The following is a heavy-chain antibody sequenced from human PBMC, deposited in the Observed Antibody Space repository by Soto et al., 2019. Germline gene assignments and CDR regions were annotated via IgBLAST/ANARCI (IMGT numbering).Heavy chain of an antibody. CDR1: GFTFSGSA. D-gene: IGHD3-22*01. V-gene: IGHV3-73*01. CDR2: IRSKANSYAT. J-gene: IGHJ4*02. Sequence: GGSLRLSCAASGFTFSGSAMHWVRQASGKGLEWVGRIRSKANSYATAYAASVKGRFTISRDDSKNTAYLQMTSLKTEDTAVYYCTTSGSGYYRGYWGQGTLVTVSS. CDR3: TTSGSGYYRGY.